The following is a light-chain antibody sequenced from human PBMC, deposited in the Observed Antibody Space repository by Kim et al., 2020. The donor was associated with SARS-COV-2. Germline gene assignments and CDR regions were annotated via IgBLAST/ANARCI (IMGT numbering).Light chain of an antibody. CDR3: QQYGSSLQYT. Sequence: SPWEKATLPSRARQSVSSSYLAWYQQRPGQAPRLLIYGASSRATGIPDRFSGSGSATDFTLTISGLDPEDFAVYYCQQYGSSLQYTFGQGTKLEI. J-gene: IGKJ2*01. CDR2: GAS. V-gene: IGKV3-20*01. CDR1: QSVSSSY.